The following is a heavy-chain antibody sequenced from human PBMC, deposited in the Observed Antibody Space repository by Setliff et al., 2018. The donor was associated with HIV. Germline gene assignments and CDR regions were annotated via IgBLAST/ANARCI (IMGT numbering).Heavy chain of an antibody. Sequence: ASVKVSCKPSGHTFTNYVIHWMRPATGQGLEWMGWMNAYSGVSVYALKFHDRVTMTRDTSITTAYMELSSLTSEDTAMYYCARRMGLGVVIITGGFDVWGQGTPVTVSS. J-gene: IGHJ6*02. CDR2: MNAYSGVS. CDR3: ARRMGLGVVIITGGFDV. D-gene: IGHD3-3*01. CDR1: GHTFTNYV. V-gene: IGHV1-8*01.